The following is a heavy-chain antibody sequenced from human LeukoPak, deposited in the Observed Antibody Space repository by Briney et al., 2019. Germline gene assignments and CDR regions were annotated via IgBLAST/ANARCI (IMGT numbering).Heavy chain of an antibody. CDR1: GGSFSSATYY. CDR2: IYYSGST. V-gene: IGHV4-39*01. J-gene: IGHJ4*02. D-gene: IGHD3-22*01. Sequence: SETLSLTCTVSGGSFSSATYYWGWIRQPPGKGLEWIGSIYYSGSTYYNPSLKSRVTISVDTSKNQFSLKLSSVTAADTAVYYCARRSRYYDSSGYGFDYWGQGTLVTVSS. CDR3: ARRSRYYDSSGYGFDY.